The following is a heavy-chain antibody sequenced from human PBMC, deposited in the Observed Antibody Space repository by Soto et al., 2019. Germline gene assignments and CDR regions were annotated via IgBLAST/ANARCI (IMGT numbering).Heavy chain of an antibody. D-gene: IGHD6-13*01. J-gene: IGHJ4*02. CDR1: GYTFTSYY. CDR3: ARVFRPYSSSWPFDY. CDR2: INPSGGST. V-gene: IGHV1-46*03. Sequence: ASVKVSCKACGYTFTSYYMHWVRQAPGQGLEWMGIINPSGGSTSYAQKFQGRVTMTRDTSTSTVYMELSSLRSEDTAVYYCARVFRPYSSSWPFDYWGQGALVTVSS.